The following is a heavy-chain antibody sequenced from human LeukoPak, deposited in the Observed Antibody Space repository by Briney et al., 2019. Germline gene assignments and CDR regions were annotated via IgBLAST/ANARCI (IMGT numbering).Heavy chain of an antibody. CDR1: DGSISDYY. D-gene: IGHD6-19*01. V-gene: IGHV4-59*01. Sequence: ASETLSLTCTVSDGSISDYYWSWIRQPPGKGLEWIGYIYYSGSTSYNPSLRSRVTMSLDTSKNQFSLKPSSVTAADTALYYCARNIRGRAVVPGYWGQGTLVTVSS. J-gene: IGHJ4*02. CDR3: ARNIRGRAVVPGY. CDR2: IYYSGST.